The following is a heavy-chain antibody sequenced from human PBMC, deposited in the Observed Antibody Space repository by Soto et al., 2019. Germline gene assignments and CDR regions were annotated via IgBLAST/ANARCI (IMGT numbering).Heavy chain of an antibody. CDR1: GFTFSSYG. D-gene: IGHD6-13*01. V-gene: IGHV3-33*01. CDR2: IWYDGSNK. CDR3: AREGQQLPYPPMDY. J-gene: IGHJ4*02. Sequence: GGSLRLSCAASGFTFSSYGMHWVRQAPGKGLEWVAVIWYDGSNKYYADSVKGRFTISRDNSKNTLYLQMNSLRAEDTAVIYCAREGQQLPYPPMDYWGQGTLVTVSS.